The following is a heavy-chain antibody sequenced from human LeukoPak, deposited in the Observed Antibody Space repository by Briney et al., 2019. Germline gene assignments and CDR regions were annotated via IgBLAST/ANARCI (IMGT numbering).Heavy chain of an antibody. V-gene: IGHV4-38-2*01. CDR2: IYHSGST. D-gene: IGHD4-11*01. CDR3: AIQGNENYSNLLFDY. CDR1: GYSISSGYY. Sequence: SETLSLTCAVSGYSISSGYYWGWIRQPPGKGLEWTGSIYHSGSTYYNPSLKSRVTISVDTSKNQFSLKLSSVTAADTAVYYCAIQGNENYSNLLFDYWGQGTLVTVSS. J-gene: IGHJ4*02.